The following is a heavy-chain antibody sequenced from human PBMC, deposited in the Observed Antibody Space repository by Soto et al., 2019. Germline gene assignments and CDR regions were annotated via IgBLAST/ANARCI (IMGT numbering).Heavy chain of an antibody. Sequence: GGSLRLSCAASGFTSSSYAMSWVRLAPGKGLEWVSAISGSGGSTYYADSVKGRFTISRDNSKNTLYLQMDGLRAEDTAVYFCAKGSTAAIGRNWFGPWGQGTLVTVSS. D-gene: IGHD2-2*01. CDR1: GFTSSSYA. V-gene: IGHV3-23*01. CDR2: ISGSGGST. J-gene: IGHJ5*02. CDR3: AKGSTAAIGRNWFGP.